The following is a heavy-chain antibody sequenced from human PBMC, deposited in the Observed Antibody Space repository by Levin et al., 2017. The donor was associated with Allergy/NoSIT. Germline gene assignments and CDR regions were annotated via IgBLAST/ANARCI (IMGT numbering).Heavy chain of an antibody. CDR3: ARGPWAIAAAGVSGLDG. V-gene: IGHV4-59*01. CDR1: GGSISSYY. D-gene: IGHD6-13*01. Sequence: SQTLSLTCTVSGGSISSYYWSWIRQPPGKGLEWIGYIYNSGSTNYNPSLKSRVTISVDTSKNQFSLKLSSVTAADTAVYYCARGPWAIAAAGVSGLDGWGQGTTVTVSS. CDR2: IYNSGST. J-gene: IGHJ6*02.